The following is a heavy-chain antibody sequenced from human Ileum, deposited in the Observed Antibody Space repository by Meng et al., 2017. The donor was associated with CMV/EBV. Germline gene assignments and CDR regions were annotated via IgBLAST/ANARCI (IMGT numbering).Heavy chain of an antibody. CDR3: AMVVYYYDSSAPGRWFDP. J-gene: IGHJ5*02. V-gene: IGHV4-34*01. D-gene: IGHD3-22*01. Sequence: GSLRLSCAVYGGSISGYYWSWIRQPPGKGLEWIREINHSGSTNYNPSLKSRVTISVDTSKNQFSLKLISVTAADTAVYYCAMVVYYYDSSAPGRWFDPWGQGTLVTVSS. CDR1: GGSISGYY. CDR2: INHSGST.